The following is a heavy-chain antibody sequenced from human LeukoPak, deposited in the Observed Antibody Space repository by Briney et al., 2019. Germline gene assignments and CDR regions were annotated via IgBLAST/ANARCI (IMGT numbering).Heavy chain of an antibody. CDR3: ARHGPIAVAGTSPYRY. CDR2: IFSGGNT. J-gene: IGHJ4*02. V-gene: IGHV4-39*01. CDR1: GTSISSSRSF. D-gene: IGHD6-19*01. Sequence: SETLSLTCTVSGTSISSSRSFWGWIRQPPGTGLEWIVSIFSGGNTYYNPSLNSRVSISIDTSKNQFSLKLSSVTAADTAVYYCARHGPIAVAGTSPYRYWGQGTLVTVSS.